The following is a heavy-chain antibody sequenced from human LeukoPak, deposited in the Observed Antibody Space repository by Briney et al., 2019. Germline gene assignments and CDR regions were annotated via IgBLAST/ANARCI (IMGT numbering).Heavy chain of an antibody. CDR3: ARLQQWLVRGGSDY. CDR2: IYYSGST. J-gene: IGHJ4*02. Sequence: PSETLSLTCTVSGGSISSYYWSWIRQPPGKGLEWIGYIYYSGSTNYNPSLKSRVTISVDTSKNQFSLKLSSVTAADTAVYYCARLQQWLVRGGSDYWGQGTLVTVSS. D-gene: IGHD6-19*01. V-gene: IGHV4-59*08. CDR1: GGSISSYY.